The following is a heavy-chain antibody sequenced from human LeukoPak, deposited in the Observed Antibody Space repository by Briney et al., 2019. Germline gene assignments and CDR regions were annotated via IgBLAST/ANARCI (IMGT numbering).Heavy chain of an antibody. CDR3: ARDLQVTMVRGPDDYYYGMDV. D-gene: IGHD3-10*01. CDR1: GFTFSSYW. V-gene: IGHV3-74*01. Sequence: PGGSLRLSCAASGFTFSSYWMHWVRQAPGKGLVWVSRINSDGSSTSYADSVKGRFTISRDNAKNTLYLQMNSLRAEDTAVYYCARDLQVTMVRGPDDYYYGMDVWGQGTTVTVSS. CDR2: INSDGSST. J-gene: IGHJ6*02.